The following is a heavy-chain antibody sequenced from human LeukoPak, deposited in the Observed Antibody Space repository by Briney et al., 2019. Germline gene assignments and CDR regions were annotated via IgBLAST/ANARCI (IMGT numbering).Heavy chain of an antibody. CDR3: ARAGYSYGTGYYFDY. J-gene: IGHJ4*02. CDR2: IYYTGAT. CDR1: GGSISSYY. D-gene: IGHD5-18*01. Sequence: SETLSLTCTVSGGSISSYYWSWIRLAPGKGLEWIGYIYYTGATYYNPSLKSRVTISLDTSKNQFSLKLSSVTAADAAVYYCARAGYSYGTGYYFDYWGQGALVTVSS. V-gene: IGHV4-59*01.